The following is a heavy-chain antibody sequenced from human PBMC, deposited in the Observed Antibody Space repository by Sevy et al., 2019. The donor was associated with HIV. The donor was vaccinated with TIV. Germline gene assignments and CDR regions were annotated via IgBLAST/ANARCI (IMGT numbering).Heavy chain of an antibody. Sequence: GGSLRLSCAVSGITFTTSGMHWVRQAPGKGLEWVAVISYDGRNKFYGDSVKGRLPISSDNSKNLLYLQVNSLTTEDTAVYYCAKDFTGYNGMDVWGQGTMVTVSS. V-gene: IGHV3-30*18. D-gene: IGHD3-9*01. CDR1: GITFTTSG. CDR2: ISYDGRNK. CDR3: AKDFTGYNGMDV. J-gene: IGHJ6*02.